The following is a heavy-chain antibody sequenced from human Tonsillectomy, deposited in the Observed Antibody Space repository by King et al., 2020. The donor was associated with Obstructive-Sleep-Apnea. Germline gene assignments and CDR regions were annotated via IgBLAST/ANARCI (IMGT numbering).Heavy chain of an antibody. Sequence: VQLVESGGGLVQAGGSLRLSCTASGFTVSSNYMSWVPQAPGKGLEWVSGIYSGGSTYYADSVKGRFTIPIHNSKNTVYLQMNSLRTEDKAVYFCARGSGNYYDSSGYYYPFDYWGQGTLVTVSS. V-gene: IGHV3-53*04. D-gene: IGHD3-22*01. CDR1: GFTVSSNY. CDR3: ARGSGNYYDSSGYYYPFDY. J-gene: IGHJ4*02. CDR2: IYSGGST.